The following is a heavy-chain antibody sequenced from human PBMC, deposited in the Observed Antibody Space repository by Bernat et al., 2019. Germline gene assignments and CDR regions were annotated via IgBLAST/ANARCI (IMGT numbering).Heavy chain of an antibody. CDR3: AREYSSSSGPRNYFDY. J-gene: IGHJ4*02. CDR1: GFTFSSYG. Sequence: QVQLVESGGGVVKPGRSLRLSCAASGFTFSSYGMHWVRQAPGKGLEWVAVIWYDGSNKYYADSVKGRFTISRDNSKNTLYLQMNSLRAEDTAVYYCAREYSSSSGPRNYFDYWGQGTLVTVSS. V-gene: IGHV3-30*19. D-gene: IGHD6-6*01. CDR2: IWYDGSNK.